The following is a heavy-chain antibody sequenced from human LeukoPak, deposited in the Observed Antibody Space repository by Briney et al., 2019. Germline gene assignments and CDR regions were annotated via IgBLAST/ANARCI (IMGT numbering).Heavy chain of an antibody. CDR1: GGSISSGSYY. CDR3: AVGAARGQFDY. D-gene: IGHD6-6*01. V-gene: IGHV4-61*02. Sequence: SETLSLTCTVSGGSISSGSYYWSWIRQPAGKGLEWIGRIYTSGSTNYNPSLKSRVTISVDTSKNQFSLKLSSVTAADTAVYYCAVGAARGQFDYWGQGTLVTVSS. CDR2: IYTSGST. J-gene: IGHJ4*02.